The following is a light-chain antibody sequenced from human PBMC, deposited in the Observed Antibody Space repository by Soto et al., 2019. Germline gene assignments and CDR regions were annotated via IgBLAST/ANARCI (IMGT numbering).Light chain of an antibody. CDR2: EVT. Sequence: QSVLTQPPSASGSPGQSVTISCTGTSSDVGGYNYVSWYQQYPGRAPKLMIYEVTKRSSGVPDRFSGSKSGNTASLTVSGLLAEDEDDYYCSSYAAGNSFDVVFGGGTKVTVL. CDR3: SSYAAGNSFDVV. J-gene: IGLJ3*02. CDR1: SSDVGGYNY. V-gene: IGLV2-8*01.